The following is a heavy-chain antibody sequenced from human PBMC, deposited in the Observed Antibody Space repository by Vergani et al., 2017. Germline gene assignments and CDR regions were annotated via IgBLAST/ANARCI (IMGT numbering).Heavy chain of an antibody. Sequence: EVQLVESGGGLVQPGGSLRLSCAASEFTFSSYSMNWVRQAPGKGLEWVAYISSSSDTTHYADSVKGRFTISRDNAKKSLYLQMNSLRAEDTAVYYCARRDCSSSRCREANWFDPWGQGTLVTVSS. CDR2: ISSSSDTT. V-gene: IGHV3-48*01. D-gene: IGHD2-2*01. J-gene: IGHJ5*02. CDR3: ARRDCSSSRCREANWFDP. CDR1: EFTFSSYS.